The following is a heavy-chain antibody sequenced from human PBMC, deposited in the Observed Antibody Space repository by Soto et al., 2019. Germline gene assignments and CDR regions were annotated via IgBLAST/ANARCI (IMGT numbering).Heavy chain of an antibody. CDR3: ARFGLFGYYAVPMDV. CDR2: INHSGST. CDR1: GGSFSGYY. V-gene: IGHV4-34*01. J-gene: IGHJ6*02. Sequence: PSETLSLTCAVYGGSFSGYYWSWIRQPPGKGLEWIGEINHSGSTNYNPSLKSRVTISVDTSKNQFSLKLSSVTAADTAVYYCARFGLFGYYAVPMDVWGQGTTVTVSS. D-gene: IGHD3-3*01.